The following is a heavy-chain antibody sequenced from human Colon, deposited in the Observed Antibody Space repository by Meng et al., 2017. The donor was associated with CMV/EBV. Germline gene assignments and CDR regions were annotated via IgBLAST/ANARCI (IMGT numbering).Heavy chain of an antibody. Sequence: GESLKISCVASGLTLSDYAMNWVRQAPGKGLEWVSSISFGAIYTDYADSVKGRFTISRDNGKNSLYLQMNSLTVEDSAVYYCARDLSPYTTLHKGGQLVDFWGQGTLVTVSS. CDR2: ISFGAIYT. CDR3: ARDLSPYTTLHKGGQLVDF. V-gene: IGHV3-21*01. CDR1: GLTLSDYA. D-gene: IGHD3-16*01. J-gene: IGHJ4*02.